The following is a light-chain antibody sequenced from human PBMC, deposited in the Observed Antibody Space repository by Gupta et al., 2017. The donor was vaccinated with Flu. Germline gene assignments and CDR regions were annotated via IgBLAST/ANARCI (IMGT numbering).Light chain of an antibody. CDR2: SNN. Sequence: ETIACSGTSSESGSNSVYWYRRLPGTAPKLLIYSNNKRPSGVPDRFSGSKSGTSASLGISGLQSEDEADYYCGAWDDSLTGKVFGTGTKVIVL. J-gene: IGLJ1*01. CDR3: GAWDDSLTGKV. CDR1: SSESGSNS. V-gene: IGLV1-44*01.